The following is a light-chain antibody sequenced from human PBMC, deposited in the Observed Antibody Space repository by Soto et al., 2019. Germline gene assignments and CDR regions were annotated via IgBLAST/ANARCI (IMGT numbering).Light chain of an antibody. V-gene: IGLV2-14*03. CDR3: CSYSSSTTDV. J-gene: IGLJ1*01. Sequence: QSALTQPASVSGSLGQSITISCTGTSSDVGAYNFVSWYQHHPGKAPKLMIYDVSERPSGVSNRFSGSKSANTASLTISGLQAEDEADYFCCSYSSSTTDVFGTGTKLTVL. CDR1: SSDVGAYNF. CDR2: DVS.